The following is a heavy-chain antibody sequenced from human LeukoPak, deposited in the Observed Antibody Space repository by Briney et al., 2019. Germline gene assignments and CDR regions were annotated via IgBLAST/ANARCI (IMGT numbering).Heavy chain of an antibody. J-gene: IGHJ4*02. CDR1: ELTLGGIR. D-gene: IGHD6-19*01. CDR3: ARSDSSGWYGPFGY. V-gene: IGHV3-21*01. Sequence: GGSLRPSCEPLELTLGGIRRNWVGRVQGRGWGWSYSISSSSSYIYYADSVKGRFTISRDNAKNSLYLQMNSLRAEDTAVYYCARSDSSGWYGPFGYWGQGTLVTVSS. CDR2: ISSSSSYI.